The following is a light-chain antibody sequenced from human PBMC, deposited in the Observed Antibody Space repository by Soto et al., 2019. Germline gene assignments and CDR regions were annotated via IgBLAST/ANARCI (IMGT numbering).Light chain of an antibody. V-gene: IGLV1-44*01. Sequence: QAVVTQPPSASGTPGQGVSISCSGSSSNIGTHPVNWYQQVPGRAPKLLISNTNQRPSGVPDRFSASKSGTSASLAITGRQSEDEADYNCASWDATLSGVVFGGGTKLTVL. CDR3: ASWDATLSGVV. CDR2: NTN. J-gene: IGLJ2*01. CDR1: SSNIGTHP.